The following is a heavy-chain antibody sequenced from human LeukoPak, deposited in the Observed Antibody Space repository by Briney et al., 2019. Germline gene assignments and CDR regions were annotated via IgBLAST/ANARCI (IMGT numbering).Heavy chain of an antibody. V-gene: IGHV3-30*03. CDR2: ISYDGSNK. Sequence: GGSLRLSCAASGFTFSSYEMNWVRQAPGKGLEWVAVISYDGSNKYYADSVKGRCTISRDNSRNTVYLQMNSLRAEDTALYYCARDRAFPNDVFDIWGQGAMVTVSS. CDR1: GFTFSSYE. D-gene: IGHD3-3*02. J-gene: IGHJ3*02. CDR3: ARDRAFPNDVFDI.